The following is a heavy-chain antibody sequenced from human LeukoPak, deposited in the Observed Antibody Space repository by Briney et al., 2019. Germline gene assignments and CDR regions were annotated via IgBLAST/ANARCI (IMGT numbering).Heavy chain of an antibody. Sequence: SQTLSLTCTVSGGSISSGSYYWSWIRQPPGKGLEWIGYIYYSGSTNYNPSLKSRVTISVDTSKNQFSLKLSSVTAADTAVYYCASVREEYFQHWGQGTLVTVSS. CDR2: IYYSGST. CDR3: ASVREEYFQH. D-gene: IGHD2-8*01. CDR1: GGSISSGSYY. V-gene: IGHV4-61*01. J-gene: IGHJ1*01.